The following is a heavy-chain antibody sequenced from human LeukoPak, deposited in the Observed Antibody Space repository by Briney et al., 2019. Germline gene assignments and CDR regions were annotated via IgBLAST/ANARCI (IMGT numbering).Heavy chain of an antibody. Sequence: PSETLSLTCTVSGGSISSGDYYWSWIRQPPGKGLEWIGYIYYSGSTNYNPSLKSRVTISVDTSKNQFSLKLSSVTAADTAVYYCARVTLGYCSGGSCWWFDPWGQGTLVTVSS. V-gene: IGHV4-61*08. CDR3: ARVTLGYCSGGSCWWFDP. D-gene: IGHD2-15*01. CDR1: GGSISSGDYY. J-gene: IGHJ5*02. CDR2: IYYSGST.